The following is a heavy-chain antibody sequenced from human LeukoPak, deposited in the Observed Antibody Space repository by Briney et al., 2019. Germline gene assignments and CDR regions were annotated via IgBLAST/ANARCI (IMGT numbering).Heavy chain of an antibody. CDR2: INPNSGDP. J-gene: IGHJ6*03. V-gene: IGHV1-2*06. D-gene: IGHD2-8*01. Sequence: ASVKVSCKTSGYTFTHSYIHWVRRAPGQGLEWMGRINPNSGDPNYPQKFQGRVTMTRDTSISTAYMEMSSLTSDDTAVYYCARSARHCNNGVCFTDYYIDLWGKGTTVIVSS. CDR1: GYTFTHSY. CDR3: ARSARHCNNGVCFTDYYIDL.